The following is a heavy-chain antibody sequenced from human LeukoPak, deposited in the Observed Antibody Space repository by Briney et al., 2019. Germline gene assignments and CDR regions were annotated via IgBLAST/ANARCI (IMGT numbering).Heavy chain of an antibody. V-gene: IGHV3-21*01. Sequence: PGGSLRLSCAASGFTFSSYTMNWVRQAPGKGLEWVSSISSSSSYIYYADSVKGRFTISRDNAKHSLYLQMNSLRAEDTALYYCARDLRSSWEIDSWGQGTLVTVSS. CDR2: ISSSSSYI. D-gene: IGHD6-13*01. CDR3: ARDLRSSWEIDS. CDR1: GFTFSSYT. J-gene: IGHJ4*02.